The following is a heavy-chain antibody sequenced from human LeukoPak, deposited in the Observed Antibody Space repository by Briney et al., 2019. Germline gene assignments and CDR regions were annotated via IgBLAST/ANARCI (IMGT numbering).Heavy chain of an antibody. CDR2: ISAYNGNT. V-gene: IGHV1-18*01. Sequence: ASVKVSCKASGYTFTSYGISWVRQAPGQGLEWMGWISAYNGNTNYAQKFQGRVTITADESTSTAYMELSSLRSEDTAVYYCARGGSGRITIFGVVTPGPFDPWGQGTLVTVSS. CDR3: ARGGSGRITIFGVVTPGPFDP. D-gene: IGHD3-3*01. CDR1: GYTFTSYG. J-gene: IGHJ5*02.